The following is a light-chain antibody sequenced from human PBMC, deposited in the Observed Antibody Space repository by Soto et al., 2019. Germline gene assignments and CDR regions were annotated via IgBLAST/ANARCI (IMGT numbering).Light chain of an antibody. CDR3: SSHPSYSTLV. Sequence: QSALTQPASVSGSPGQSIAISCTGTSSDVGGYNYVSWYQQHPGKAPKLMIHDVSNRPSGVSDRFSGSKSSNTASLTISGLQADDEADYYCSSHPSYSTLVFGTGTKLTV. CDR1: SSDVGGYNY. V-gene: IGLV2-14*01. CDR2: DVS. J-gene: IGLJ1*01.